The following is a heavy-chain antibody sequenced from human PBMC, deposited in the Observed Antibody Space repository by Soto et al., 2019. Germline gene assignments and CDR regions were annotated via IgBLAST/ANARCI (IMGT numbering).Heavy chain of an antibody. CDR1: GFPFSSYW. J-gene: IGHJ5*02. CDR3: VGGSLTGS. V-gene: IGHV3-7*01. D-gene: IGHD3-9*01. Sequence: EVHLVDSGGGLVQPGGSLRLSCVASGFPFSSYWMSWVRQAPGKGLEWVANIKEDGSDKYDVDSVKGRFTSARDNAKNSLYLQMNSLRVEDTAVYYWVGGSLTGSWGQGTLVAVSS. CDR2: IKEDGSDK.